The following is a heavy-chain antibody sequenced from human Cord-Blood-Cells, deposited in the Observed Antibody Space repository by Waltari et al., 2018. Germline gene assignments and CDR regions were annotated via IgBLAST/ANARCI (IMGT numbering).Heavy chain of an antibody. CDR1: GFTFSSYA. V-gene: IGHV3-23*01. Sequence: EVQLLESGGGLVQPGGSLRLSCAASGFTFSSYAMSWVRQAPGKGLEWVSGISGSGGRTYYADSVKGRFTISRDNSKNTLYLQMNSLRAEDTAVYYCAITVRGIGFGYFDYWGQGTLVTVSS. CDR2: ISGSGGRT. CDR3: AITVRGIGFGYFDY. D-gene: IGHD3-16*01. J-gene: IGHJ4*02.